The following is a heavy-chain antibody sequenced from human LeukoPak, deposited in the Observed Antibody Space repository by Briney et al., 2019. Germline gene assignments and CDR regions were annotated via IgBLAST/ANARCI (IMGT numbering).Heavy chain of an antibody. D-gene: IGHD2-21*02. J-gene: IGHJ4*02. V-gene: IGHV4-34*01. Sequence: SETLSLTCAAHGGSFSGYYWTWIRQSPGKGMEWIGEVNSRGSANYNPSLTSRVTISVDTSKNRFSLRLTSVTAADAGVYYCARDAFCLNGVCYSGRYDYWGQGILVSV. CDR3: ARDAFCLNGVCYSGRYDY. CDR1: GGSFSGYY. CDR2: VNSRGSA.